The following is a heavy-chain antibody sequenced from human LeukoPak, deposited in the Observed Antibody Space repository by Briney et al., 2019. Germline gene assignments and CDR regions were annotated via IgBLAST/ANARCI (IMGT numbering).Heavy chain of an antibody. Sequence: GASVKLCCKASGYTCTSYGISWVRQAPGQGLEWMGWISAYNGDTNYAQRLQGRVTMTTATSTSTAYMELRSLRSDDTAVYYCAREISGTSDIFEYWGQRSLVTVSS. V-gene: IGHV1-18*01. CDR2: ISAYNGDT. J-gene: IGHJ4*02. CDR3: AREISGTSDIFEY. CDR1: GYTCTSYG. D-gene: IGHD1-26*01.